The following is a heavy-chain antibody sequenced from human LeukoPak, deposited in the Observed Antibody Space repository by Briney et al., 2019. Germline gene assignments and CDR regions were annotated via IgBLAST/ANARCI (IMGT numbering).Heavy chain of an antibody. Sequence: GESLKISCKGSGHTFTSYWIGWVRQMPGKGLEWMGIIYPGDSDTRDSPYFQGQVSISVDKSISTAYLQWSSLKASDTAMYYCARGAGSFYTAPFDYWGQGTLVTVSS. V-gene: IGHV5-51*01. CDR1: GHTFTSYW. D-gene: IGHD3-10*01. CDR2: IYPGDSDT. J-gene: IGHJ4*02. CDR3: ARGAGSFYTAPFDY.